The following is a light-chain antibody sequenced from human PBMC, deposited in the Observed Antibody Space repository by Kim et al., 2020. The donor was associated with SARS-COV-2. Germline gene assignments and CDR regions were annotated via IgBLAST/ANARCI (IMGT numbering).Light chain of an antibody. V-gene: IGLV2-14*03. CDR1: STAVGGYNY. CDR2: DVT. CDR3: SSYTRSSTLV. J-gene: IGLJ1*01. Sequence: GQSTTTSGTGTSTAVGGYNYVSWYQQHPGKAPKLMIYDVTYRPSGVSNRFSGSKSGNTASLTISGLQAEDEADYYCSSYTRSSTLVFGTGTKVTVL.